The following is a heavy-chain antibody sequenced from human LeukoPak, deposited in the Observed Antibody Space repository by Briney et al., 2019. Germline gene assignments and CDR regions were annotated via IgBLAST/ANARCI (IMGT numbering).Heavy chain of an antibody. V-gene: IGHV4-39*02. J-gene: IGHJ6*03. CDR1: GGSISVGGYY. CDR3: ARDFPIYYYYYYMDV. CDR2: IYYSGST. Sequence: KPSETLSLTCTVSGGSISVGGYYWAWIRQPPGKGLEWIGSIYYSGSTYYNPSLKSRVTVSVDTSKNQFSLKLSSVTAADTAVYYCARDFPIYYYYYYMDVWGKGTTVTVSS.